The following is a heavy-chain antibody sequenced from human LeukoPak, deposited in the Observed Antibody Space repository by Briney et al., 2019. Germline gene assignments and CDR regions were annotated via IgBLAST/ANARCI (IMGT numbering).Heavy chain of an antibody. J-gene: IGHJ3*02. CDR3: ARGPYSYDSSGAFDI. V-gene: IGHV4-39*01. Sequence: SETLSLTCTVSGGSISSSSYYWGWIRQPPVKGLQWIGSIYDSGSTYYNPSLKSRVTISVDTSKNQFSLKLSSVTAADTAVYFCARGPYSYDSSGAFDIWGQGTMVTVSS. CDR1: GGSISSSSYY. D-gene: IGHD3-22*01. CDR2: IYDSGST.